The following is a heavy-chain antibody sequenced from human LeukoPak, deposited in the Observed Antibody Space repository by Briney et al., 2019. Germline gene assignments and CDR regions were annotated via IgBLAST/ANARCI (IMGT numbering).Heavy chain of an antibody. CDR1: GYTFTGYY. CDR3: ARDHGKAAPWAGAFDI. CDR2: INPYNDAT. J-gene: IGHJ3*02. D-gene: IGHD6-6*01. V-gene: IGHV1-2*02. Sequence: ASVKVSRKASGYTFTGYYIHWVRQAPGQGLEWMGWINPYNDATDFAQKFQGRVTMTRDTSISTAYMELSRLRSDDTAMYYCARDHGKAAPWAGAFDIWGQGTMVTVSS.